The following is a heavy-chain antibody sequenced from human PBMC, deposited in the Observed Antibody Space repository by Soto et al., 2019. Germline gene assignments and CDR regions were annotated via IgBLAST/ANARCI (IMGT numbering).Heavy chain of an antibody. D-gene: IGHD3-3*01. J-gene: IGHJ4*02. CDR2: INSDGSST. CDR3: GRDRRYNDFWSGYPTDTDY. CDR1: GFTFSSYW. V-gene: IGHV3-74*01. Sequence: PGRSLRLSCAASGFTFSSYWMHWVRQAPGKRLVWVSRINSDGSSTGHADFVKGRFTISRDNAKNTLYLQMKSLRAEDTAVYYCGRDRRYNDFWSGYPTDTDYWGQGSLVPVSS.